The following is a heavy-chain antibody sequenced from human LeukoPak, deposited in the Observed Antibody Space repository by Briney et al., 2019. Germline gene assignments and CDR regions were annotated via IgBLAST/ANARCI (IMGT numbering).Heavy chain of an antibody. CDR3: ARGYYYDSSGYYIY. Sequence: ASVRVSCKASGYTFTGYYMHWVRQAPGLGLEWMGWINPNSGDTIFAQRFQGRVTLTRDTSVSTAYMELSRLRSDDTAVYYCARGYYYDSSGYYIYWGQGTLVTVSS. V-gene: IGHV1-2*02. J-gene: IGHJ4*02. D-gene: IGHD3-22*01. CDR2: INPNSGDT. CDR1: GYTFTGYY.